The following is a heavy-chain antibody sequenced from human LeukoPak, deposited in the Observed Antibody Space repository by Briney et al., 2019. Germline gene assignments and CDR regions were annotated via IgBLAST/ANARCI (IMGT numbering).Heavy chain of an antibody. D-gene: IGHD3-22*01. CDR3: ARDLTGRGYYDSSGYYYFDY. V-gene: IGHV1-69*05. CDR1: GRTFSSYA. J-gene: IGHJ4*02. Sequence: ASVKVSCNASGRTFSSYAISWVRQAPGQGLEWMGGIIPIFGTANDAQKFQGRVTITTDESTRTAYMELSSLRSEDTAVYYCARDLTGRGYYDSSGYYYFDYWGQGTLVTVSS. CDR2: IIPIFGTA.